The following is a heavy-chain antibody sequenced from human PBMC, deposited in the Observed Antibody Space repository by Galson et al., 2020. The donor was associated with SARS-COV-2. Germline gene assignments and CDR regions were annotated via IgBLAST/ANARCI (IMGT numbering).Heavy chain of an antibody. CDR3: AKDHSPYCGGECLPFDP. D-gene: IGHD2-21*01. CDR1: AFTFSHFG. V-gene: IGHV3-30*02. Sequence: GGSLRLSCAASAFTFSHFGMHWVRQAPGRGLECVAFMRFDGSNKYYADSVQSRFTISRDNSKNTLYLQMNSLRAEDTAVYYCAKDHSPYCGGECLPFDPWGQGILVTVSS. CDR2: MRFDGSNK. J-gene: IGHJ5*02.